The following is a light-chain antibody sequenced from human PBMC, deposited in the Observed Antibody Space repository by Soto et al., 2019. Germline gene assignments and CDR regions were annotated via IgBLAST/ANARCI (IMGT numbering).Light chain of an antibody. CDR3: SSYTPTRAYV. J-gene: IGLJ1*01. V-gene: IGLV2-14*01. Sequence: QSAPTQPASVSGSPGQSITISCTGTSSDIGGYNYVSWYQQHPGKAPKLMIYEVGNRPSGVSSRFSGSKSGNTASLTISGLQAEDEADYYCSSYTPTRAYVFGTGTKLTVL. CDR2: EVG. CDR1: SSDIGGYNY.